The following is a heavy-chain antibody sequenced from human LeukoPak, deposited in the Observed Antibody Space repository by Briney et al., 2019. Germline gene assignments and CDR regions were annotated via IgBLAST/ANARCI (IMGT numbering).Heavy chain of an antibody. CDR1: VCTFSSYA. Sequence: ASVKVSCKASVCTFSSYAISWVRQAPGQGLDWMGGIIPIFGTANYAQKFQGRVTITADESTSTDYMELSSLRSEDTAVYYCARSEYYYGSGSYGIFDYWGQGTLVTVSS. J-gene: IGHJ4*02. CDR2: IIPIFGTA. D-gene: IGHD3-10*01. CDR3: ARSEYYYGSGSYGIFDY. V-gene: IGHV1-69*13.